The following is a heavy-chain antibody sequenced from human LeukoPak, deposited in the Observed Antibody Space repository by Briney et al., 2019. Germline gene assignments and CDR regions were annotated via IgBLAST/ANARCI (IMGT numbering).Heavy chain of an antibody. Sequence: ASVRVSCKASGYTFTSYDINWVRQTTGQGLEWKGWMNPNSGNTGYAQKFQGRVTMTRNTSISTAYMELSSLRSEDTAVYYCATYVWGSYRYDYWGQGTLVTVSS. CDR1: GYTFTSYD. CDR2: MNPNSGNT. D-gene: IGHD3-16*02. V-gene: IGHV1-8*01. CDR3: ATYVWGSYRYDY. J-gene: IGHJ4*02.